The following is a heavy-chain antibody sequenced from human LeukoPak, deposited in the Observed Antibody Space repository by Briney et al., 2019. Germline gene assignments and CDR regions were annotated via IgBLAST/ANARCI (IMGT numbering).Heavy chain of an antibody. CDR2: IIPIFGTA. V-gene: IGHV1-69*13. J-gene: IGHJ4*02. D-gene: IGHD3-10*01. CDR3: ARTYYYGSGRYPFDY. Sequence: SVKVSCKASGGTFSSYAISWVRQAPGQGLEWMGGIIPIFGTANYAQKFQGRVTITADESKSTAYMELSSLRSEDTAVYYCARTYYYGSGRYPFDYWGQGTLVTVSS. CDR1: GGTFSSYA.